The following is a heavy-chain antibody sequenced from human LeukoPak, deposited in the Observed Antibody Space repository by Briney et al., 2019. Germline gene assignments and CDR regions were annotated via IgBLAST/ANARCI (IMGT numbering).Heavy chain of an antibody. J-gene: IGHJ4*02. CDR3: VRGPDDFDY. V-gene: IGHV4-59*01. D-gene: IGHD5-24*01. CDR2: IYYSGST. CDR1: GGSINNYH. Sequence: SETLSLTCTVSGGSINNYHWSWIRQPPGKGLEWIGYIYYSGSTRYNPSLKSRVTISVDTSKNQFSLKLSSVSAADTAVYYCVRGPDDFDYWGQGSLVTVSS.